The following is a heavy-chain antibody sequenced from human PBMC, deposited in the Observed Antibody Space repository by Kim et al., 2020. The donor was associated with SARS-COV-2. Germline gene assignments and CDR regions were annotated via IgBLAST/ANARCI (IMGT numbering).Heavy chain of an antibody. J-gene: IGHJ4*02. D-gene: IGHD1-26*01. CDR3: ARDPIGVPPHSPSSSEVGATGY. V-gene: IGHV4-39*07. CDR1: GGSISSSSYY. Sequence: SETLSLTCTVSGGSISSSSYYWGWIRQPPGKGLEWIGSIYYSGSTYYNPSLKSRVTISVDTSKNQFSLKLSSVTAADTAVYYCARDPIGVPPHSPSSSEVGATGYWGQGTLVTVSS. CDR2: IYYSGST.